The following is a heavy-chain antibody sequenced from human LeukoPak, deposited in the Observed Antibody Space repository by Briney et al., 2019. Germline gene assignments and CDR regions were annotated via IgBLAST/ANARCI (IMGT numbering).Heavy chain of an antibody. CDR2: ISAYNGNT. D-gene: IGHD3-10*01. CDR3: ARDRLRFGELLPFDY. V-gene: IGHV1-18*01. J-gene: IGHJ4*02. Sequence: GASVKVSCKASGYTFTSYGISWVRQAPGQGLEWMGWISAYNGNTNYAQKLQGRVTMTTDTSTSKAYMELRSLRSDDTAVYYCARDRLRFGELLPFDYWGQGTLVTVSS. CDR1: GYTFTSYG.